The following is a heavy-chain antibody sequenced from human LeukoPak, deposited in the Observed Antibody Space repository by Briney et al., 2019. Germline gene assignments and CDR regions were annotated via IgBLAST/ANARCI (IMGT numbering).Heavy chain of an antibody. J-gene: IGHJ4*02. Sequence: PGGSLRLSCAASGFTFSNYGMHRVRQAPGKGLEWVAVISYDGSNKYYADSVKGRFTISRDNSKNTLYLQMNSLRAEDTAVYYCAWLLAYCGGDCYGGFDYWGQGTLVSVCS. CDR3: AWLLAYCGGDCYGGFDY. D-gene: IGHD2-21*02. V-gene: IGHV3-30*03. CDR2: ISYDGSNK. CDR1: GFTFSNYG.